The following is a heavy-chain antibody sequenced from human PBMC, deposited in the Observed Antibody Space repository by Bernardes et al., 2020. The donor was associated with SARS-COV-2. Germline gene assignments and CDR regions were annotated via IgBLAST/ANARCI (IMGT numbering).Heavy chain of an antibody. Sequence: ASVKVSCTASGYTFSDYYTHWLRQAPGQGLEWMGWISPKSGATNHAQKFQGRVTMTRDTSISTDYMELSRLRSDDTAVYYCARTFYYDRGGDSLFDYWGQGTPVTVS. J-gene: IGHJ4*02. D-gene: IGHD2-21*01. CDR2: ISPKSGAT. CDR3: ARTFYYDRGGDSLFDY. CDR1: GYTFSDYY. V-gene: IGHV1-2*02.